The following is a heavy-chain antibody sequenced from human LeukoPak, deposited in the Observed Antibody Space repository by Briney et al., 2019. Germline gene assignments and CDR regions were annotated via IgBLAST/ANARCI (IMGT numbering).Heavy chain of an antibody. J-gene: IGHJ3*02. CDR1: GYSFTSSY. Sequence: ASVKVSCMTSGYSFTSSYIHWVRQAPGQGVEWMGIINPSGGSTTNAQNFQGRPTMASDTSTSTVYMEPSSQRSEDTAMYYCARSSAYYNEADIWGQGTMVTVSS. CDR2: INPSGGST. V-gene: IGHV1-46*01. CDR3: ARSSAYYNEADI. D-gene: IGHD1-26*01.